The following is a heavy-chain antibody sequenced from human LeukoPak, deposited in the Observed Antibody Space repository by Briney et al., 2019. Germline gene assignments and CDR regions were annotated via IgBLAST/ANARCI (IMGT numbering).Heavy chain of an antibody. CDR2: ISAYNGNT. CDR1: GYTFTSYG. J-gene: IGHJ4*02. Sequence: ASVKVSCKASGYTFTSYGISWVRQAPGQGLEWMGWISAYNGNTNYAQKLQGRVTMTTDASTSTAYMELRSLRSDDTAVYYCAKPPNYDSSGPQVDYWGQGTLVTVSS. D-gene: IGHD3-22*01. V-gene: IGHV1-18*01. CDR3: AKPPNYDSSGPQVDY.